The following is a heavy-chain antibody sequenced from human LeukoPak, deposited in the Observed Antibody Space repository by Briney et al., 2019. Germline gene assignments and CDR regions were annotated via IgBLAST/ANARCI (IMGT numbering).Heavy chain of an antibody. D-gene: IGHD3-10*01. CDR2: INHSGST. J-gene: IGHJ4*02. V-gene: IGHV4-34*01. CDR1: GGSFSGYY. CDR3: ARGRGWFGELLPSKTFDY. Sequence: PSETLSLTCAVYGGSFSGYYWSWIRQPPGKGLEWIGEINHSGSTNYNPSPKSRVTISVDTSKNQFSLKLSSVTAADTAVYYCARGRGWFGELLPSKTFDYWGQGTLVTVSS.